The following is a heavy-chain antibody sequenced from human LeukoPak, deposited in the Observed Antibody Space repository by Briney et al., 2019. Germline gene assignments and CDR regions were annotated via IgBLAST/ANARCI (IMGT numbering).Heavy chain of an antibody. CDR2: ISAYNGNT. D-gene: IGHD3-9*01. V-gene: IGHV1-18*01. Sequence: GASVKVSCKASGYTFTSYDISWVRQAPGQGLEWMGWISAYNGNTNYAQKLQGRVTMTTDTSTSTAYMELRSLRSDDTAVYYCARDLCPELRYFDWLLGSRYGVDYYMDVWGKGTTVTISS. J-gene: IGHJ6*03. CDR3: ARDLCPELRYFDWLLGSRYGVDYYMDV. CDR1: GYTFTSYD.